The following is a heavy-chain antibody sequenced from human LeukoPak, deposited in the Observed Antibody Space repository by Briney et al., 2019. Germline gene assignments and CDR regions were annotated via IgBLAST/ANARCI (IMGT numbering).Heavy chain of an antibody. D-gene: IGHD6-13*01. CDR2: ISSSGSTI. V-gene: IGHV3-11*04. J-gene: IGHJ6*03. Sequence: PGGSLRLSCAASGFTFSDYYMSWIRQAPGKGLEGVSYISSSGSTIYYADSVKGRFTISRDNAKNSLYLQMNSLRAEDTAVYYCARVRSSSWYLHYYYYMDAWGKGTTVTVSS. CDR3: ARVRSSSWYLHYYYYMDA. CDR1: GFTFSDYY.